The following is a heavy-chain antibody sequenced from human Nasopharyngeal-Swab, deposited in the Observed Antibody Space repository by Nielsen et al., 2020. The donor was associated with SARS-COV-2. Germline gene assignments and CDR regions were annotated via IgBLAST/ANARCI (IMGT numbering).Heavy chain of an antibody. CDR1: GFTFSSYR. CDR3: AKSLGQLLEWFTYDILTGYYSDAFDI. D-gene: IGHD3-9*01. J-gene: IGHJ3*02. CDR2: IWYDGSNK. Sequence: GESLKISCAASGFTFSSYRMHWVRQAPGKGLEWVAVIWYDGSNKYYADSVKGRFTISRDNSKNTLYLQMNSLRAEDTAVYYCAKSLGQLLEWFTYDILTGYYSDAFDIWGQGTMVTVSS. V-gene: IGHV3-33*06.